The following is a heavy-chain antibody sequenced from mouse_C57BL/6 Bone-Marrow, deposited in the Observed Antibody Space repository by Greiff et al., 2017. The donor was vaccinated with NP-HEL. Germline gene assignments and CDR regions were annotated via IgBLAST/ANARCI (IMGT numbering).Heavy chain of an antibody. CDR3: ARRGSTVVARYWYFDV. V-gene: IGHV1-81*01. CDR1: GYTFTSYG. CDR2: IYPRSGNT. D-gene: IGHD1-1*01. J-gene: IGHJ1*03. Sequence: VQLVESGAELARPGASVKLSCKASGYTFTSYGISWVKQRTGQGLEWIGEIYPRSGNTYYNEKFKGKATLTADKSSSTAYMELRSLTSEDSAVYFCARRGSTVVARYWYFDVWGTGTTVTVSS.